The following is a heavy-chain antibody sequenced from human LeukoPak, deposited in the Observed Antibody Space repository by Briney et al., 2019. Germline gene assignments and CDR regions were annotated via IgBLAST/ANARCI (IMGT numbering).Heavy chain of an antibody. D-gene: IGHD5-12*01. V-gene: IGHV3-66*01. J-gene: IGHJ6*02. Sequence: GGSLRLSCAASGFTVSSNYMSWVRQAPGKGLEWVSVIYRGGSTYYADSVKGRFTISRDNSKNTLYLQMISLRAEDTAVYYCARDIVATRPPYYYYGMDVWGQGTTVTVSS. CDR3: ARDIVATRPPYYYYGMDV. CDR1: GFTVSSNY. CDR2: IYRGGST.